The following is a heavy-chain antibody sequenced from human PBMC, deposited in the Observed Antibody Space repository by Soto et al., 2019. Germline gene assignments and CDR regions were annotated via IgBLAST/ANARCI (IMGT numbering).Heavy chain of an antibody. CDR2: ISAGATGT. Sequence: GGSVRLSCAASGCTFSSFAMSWVRQAPGKGLAWVSAISAGATGTYYADSVKDRFTISRDNSKNILYLQMNSLRAEDTALYSWVKRGGVAARLGFDYWGRGQWSPSPQ. V-gene: IGHV3-23*01. CDR3: VKRGGVAARLGFDY. CDR1: GCTFSSFA. D-gene: IGHD2-15*01. J-gene: IGHJ4*02.